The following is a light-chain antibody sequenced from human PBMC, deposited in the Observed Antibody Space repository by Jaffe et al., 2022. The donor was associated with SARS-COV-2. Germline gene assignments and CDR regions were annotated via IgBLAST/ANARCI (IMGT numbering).Light chain of an antibody. CDR1: QSISGL. V-gene: IGKV1-5*03. CDR2: KAS. CDR3: QQFGGT. J-gene: IGKJ1*01. Sequence: DIQMTQSPSTLSASVGDTVTITCRASQSISGLLAWYQQKQGKAPKLLIFKASSLKSGVPSRFSGSGSGTEFTLTISSLQPDDFATYYCQQFGGTFGQGTKVETK.